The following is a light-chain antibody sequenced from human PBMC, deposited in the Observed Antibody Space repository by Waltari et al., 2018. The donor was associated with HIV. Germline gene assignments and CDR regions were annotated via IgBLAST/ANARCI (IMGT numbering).Light chain of an antibody. CDR3: SSYSGRNRSVI. Sequence: QSALTQPPSASGSPGQAVTLSCTGTSSDVGGHSYVSWYQQHPGKAPKLIISEVTKRPSGVPDRFSGSKSGNTASLTVSGLQAEDEGDYFCSSYSGRNRSVIFGGGTRVTVL. CDR2: EVT. J-gene: IGLJ2*01. V-gene: IGLV2-8*01. CDR1: SSDVGGHSY.